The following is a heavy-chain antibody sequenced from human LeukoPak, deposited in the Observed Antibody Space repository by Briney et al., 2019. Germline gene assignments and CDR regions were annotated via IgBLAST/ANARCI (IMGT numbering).Heavy chain of an antibody. V-gene: IGHV1-2*02. J-gene: IGHJ4*02. D-gene: IGHD3-10*01. CDR3: ARDGSVESGHYYFDY. CDR2: LAPKSGAT. CDR1: GYTFTGYY. Sequence: ASVKVSCKASGYTFTGYYMHWVRQAPGQGLEWMGWLAPKSGATNYAPRLQGRVTLTRDTSFSRAYMELRGLRSDDTAVYFCARDGSVESGHYYFDYWGQGSLVTVSS.